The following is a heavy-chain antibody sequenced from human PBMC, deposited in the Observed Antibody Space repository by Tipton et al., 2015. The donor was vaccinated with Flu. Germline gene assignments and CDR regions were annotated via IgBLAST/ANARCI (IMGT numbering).Heavy chain of an antibody. J-gene: IGHJ3*02. CDR3: ARWGAVGATGVAGAFDI. V-gene: IGHV1-18*01. CDR1: GYTFTSYG. CDR2: ISAYNGNT. Sequence: VQLVQSGAEVKKPGASVKVSCKASGYTFTSYGISWVRQAPGQGPEWMGWISAYNGNTNYAQKLQGRVTMTTDTSTSKAYMELRSLRSDDTDVYYCARWGAVGATGVAGAFDIGGQGTMVTVSS. D-gene: IGHD1-26*01.